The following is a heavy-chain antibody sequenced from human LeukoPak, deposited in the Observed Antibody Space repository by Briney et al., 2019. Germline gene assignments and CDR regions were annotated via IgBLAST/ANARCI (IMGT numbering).Heavy chain of an antibody. V-gene: IGHV3-74*03. D-gene: IGHD3-22*01. Sequence: GGSLRLPCAASGFTFSNYWIHWVRQAPGKGLVWVSRIDNAGSITTYADSVKGRFTISRDNAENTLYLQMNSLRVEDTAVYYCVRSAFHAGSGNYYDYWGQGTLVTVSS. CDR2: IDNAGSIT. CDR1: GFTFSNYW. J-gene: IGHJ4*02. CDR3: VRSAFHAGSGNYYDY.